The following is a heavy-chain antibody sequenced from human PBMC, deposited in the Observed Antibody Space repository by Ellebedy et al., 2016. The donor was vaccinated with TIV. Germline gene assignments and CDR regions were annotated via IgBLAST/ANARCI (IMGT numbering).Heavy chain of an antibody. Sequence: AASVKVSCKASGYTFTRYAMHWVRQDPGQRLEWMGWINAGNGNTKYSQKFQGRVTITRDTSASTAYMELSRLRSEDTAVYYCARSEGDSIDYWGQGTLVTVSS. D-gene: IGHD2-21*02. J-gene: IGHJ4*02. V-gene: IGHV1-3*01. CDR3: ARSEGDSIDY. CDR2: INAGNGNT. CDR1: GYTFTRYA.